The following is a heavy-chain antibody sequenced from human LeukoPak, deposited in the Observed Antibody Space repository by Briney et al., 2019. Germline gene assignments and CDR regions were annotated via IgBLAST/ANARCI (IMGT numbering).Heavy chain of an antibody. V-gene: IGHV3-23*05. CDR3: AKDLTYNDGSWEFVP. CDR2: ILTSGTT. CDR1: GFSLSGYA. Sequence: GGSLRLSCVASGFSLSGYAMSWVRQAPGKGPEWVSGILTSGTTYYSDSVKGRFAISRDSSKNTLYLQMNSLRSEDTAIYSCAKDLTYNDGSWEFVPWGQGTLVTVSS. J-gene: IGHJ5*02. D-gene: IGHD1-26*01.